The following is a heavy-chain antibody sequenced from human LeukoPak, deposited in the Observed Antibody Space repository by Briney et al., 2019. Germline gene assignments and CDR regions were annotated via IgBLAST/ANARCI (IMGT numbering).Heavy chain of an antibody. J-gene: IGHJ4*02. CDR2: ISTYNGNT. V-gene: IGHV1-18*01. Sequence: GASVKVSCKASGYTFTSYGISWVRQAPGQGLEWMGWISTYNGNTHYAQKFQGRVTMTTDTSTNTVYMELRSLRSDDTAVYYCARFAVHRRITVAGQFGLDYWGQGTLVSLSS. D-gene: IGHD6-19*01. CDR1: GYTFTSYG. CDR3: ARFAVHRRITVAGQFGLDY.